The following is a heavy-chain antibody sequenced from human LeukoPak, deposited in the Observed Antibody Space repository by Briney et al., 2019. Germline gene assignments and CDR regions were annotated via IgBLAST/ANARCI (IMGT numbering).Heavy chain of an antibody. J-gene: IGHJ3*02. CDR2: IYYSGST. CDR3: ARDERLAGRVALDI. Sequence: SETLSLTCTVSGGSISSYYWRWIRQPPGKGLEWIGYIYYSGSTNYNPSLKSRVTISVDTSKNQFSLKLSSVTAADTAVYYCARDERLAGRVALDIWGQGTMVTVSS. V-gene: IGHV4-59*01. D-gene: IGHD3-9*01. CDR1: GGSISSYY.